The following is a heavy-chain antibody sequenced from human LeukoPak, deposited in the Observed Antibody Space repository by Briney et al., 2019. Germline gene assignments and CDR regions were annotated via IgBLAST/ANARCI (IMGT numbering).Heavy chain of an antibody. CDR3: ARTLLYYGDYESFDY. J-gene: IGHJ4*02. CDR1: GGSISSGGYS. V-gene: IGHV4-30-4*07. D-gene: IGHD4-17*01. CDR2: IYYSGST. Sequence: SETLSLTCAVSGGSISSGGYSWSWIRQSPGKGLEWIGYIYYSGSTYYNPSLKSRVTISVDTSKNQFSLKLSSVTAADTAVYYCARTLLYYGDYESFDYWGQGTLVTVSS.